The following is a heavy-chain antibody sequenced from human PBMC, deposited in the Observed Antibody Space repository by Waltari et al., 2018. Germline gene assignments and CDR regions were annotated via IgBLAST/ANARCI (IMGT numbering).Heavy chain of an antibody. CDR1: GGSISSSSYY. CDR2: IYYSGST. J-gene: IGHJ4*02. CDR3: ARESIAAAGTLDY. V-gene: IGHV4-39*07. Sequence: QLQLQESGPGLVKPSETLSLTCPVPGGSISSSSYYWALLRQPPGKGLEWIGSIYYSGSTYYNPSLKSRVTISVDTSKNQFSLKLSSVTAADTAVYYCARESIAAAGTLDYWGQGTLVTVSS. D-gene: IGHD6-13*01.